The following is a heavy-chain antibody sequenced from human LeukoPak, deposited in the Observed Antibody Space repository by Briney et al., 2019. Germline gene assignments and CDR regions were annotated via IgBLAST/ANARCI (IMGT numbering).Heavy chain of an antibody. Sequence: ASGTVACKASGYTFTSFCISWVRQAPGQGLEWMGWISAYNGNTNYAQKLQGRVTMTTDTSTSTAYMELRSLRSDDTGVYSCARDGLGWDYYASSGYYPYWYFDLWGRGTLVTVSS. CDR2: ISAYNGNT. CDR3: ARDGLGWDYYASSGYYPYWYFDL. D-gene: IGHD3-22*01. J-gene: IGHJ2*01. V-gene: IGHV1-18*01. CDR1: GYTFTSFC.